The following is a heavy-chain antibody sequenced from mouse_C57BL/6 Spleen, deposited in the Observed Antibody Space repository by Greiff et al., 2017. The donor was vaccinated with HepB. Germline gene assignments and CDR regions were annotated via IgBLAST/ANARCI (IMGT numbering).Heavy chain of an antibody. Sequence: QVQLKQPGAELVRPGSSVKLSCKASGYTFTSYWMHWVKQRPIQGLEWIGNIDPSDSETHYNQKFKDKATLTVDKSSSTAYMQLSSLTSEDSAVYYCARSDDSRRDYFDYWGQGTTLTVSS. CDR3: ARSDDSRRDYFDY. CDR2: IDPSDSET. V-gene: IGHV1-52*01. J-gene: IGHJ2*01. CDR1: GYTFTSYW. D-gene: IGHD2-4*01.